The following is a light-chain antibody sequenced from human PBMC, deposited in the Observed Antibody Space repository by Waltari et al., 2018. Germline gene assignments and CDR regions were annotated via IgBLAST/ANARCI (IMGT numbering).Light chain of an antibody. CDR3: QHYDVFSAT. V-gene: IGKV1-5*03. CDR1: QNIPRW. CDR2: KTS. Sequence: DIQMTQSPSTLSASVGDRVTITCRASQNIPRWLDWFQQKPGKAPKLLIYKTSNLESGVPSRFSGGGSGTEFTLTISSLQPDDFATYYCQHYDVFSATFGPGTKVEIK. J-gene: IGKJ1*01.